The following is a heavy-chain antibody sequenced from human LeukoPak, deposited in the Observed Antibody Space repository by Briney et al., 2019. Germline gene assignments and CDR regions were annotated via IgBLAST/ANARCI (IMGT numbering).Heavy chain of an antibody. Sequence: SETLSLTCTVSGYSISSGYYWGWIRQPPGKGLEWIGSIYHSGSTNYNPSLKSRVTISVDTSKNQFSLKLSSVTAADTAVYYCARLETRKYYDILTGYYMPPSTDYWGQGTLVTVSS. CDR2: IYHSGST. D-gene: IGHD3-9*01. V-gene: IGHV4-38-2*02. J-gene: IGHJ4*02. CDR3: ARLETRKYYDILTGYYMPPSTDY. CDR1: GYSISSGYY.